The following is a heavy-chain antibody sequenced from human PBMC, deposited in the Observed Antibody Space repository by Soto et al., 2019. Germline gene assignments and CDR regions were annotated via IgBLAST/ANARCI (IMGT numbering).Heavy chain of an antibody. CDR3: ASLNPLSHCFDP. Sequence: GGSLRLSCAVSGFTISSNYMSWVRQAPGKGLEWVSVIYSGGSTNYADSVKGRFTISRDNSKNTLYLQMNSLRAEDTAIYYCASLNPLSHCFDPWGQGTLVTVSS. CDR2: IYSGGST. J-gene: IGHJ5*02. V-gene: IGHV3-66*01. CDR1: GFTISSNY.